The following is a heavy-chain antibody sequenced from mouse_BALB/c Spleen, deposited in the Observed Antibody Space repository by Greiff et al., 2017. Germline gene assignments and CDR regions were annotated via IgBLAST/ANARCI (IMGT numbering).Heavy chain of an antibody. CDR3: AKNFDYDAGYYFDY. CDR1: GFSLTSYG. Sequence: VHLVESGPSLVQPSQSLSITCTVSGFSLTSYGVHWVRQSPGKGLEWLGVIWRGGSTDYNAAFMSRLSITKDNSKSQVFFKMNSLQADDTAIYYCAKNFDYDAGYYFDYWGQGTTLTVSS. J-gene: IGHJ2*01. CDR2: IWRGGST. D-gene: IGHD2-4*01. V-gene: IGHV2-5-1*01.